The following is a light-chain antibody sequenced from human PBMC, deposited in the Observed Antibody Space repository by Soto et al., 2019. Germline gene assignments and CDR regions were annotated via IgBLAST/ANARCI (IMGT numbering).Light chain of an antibody. J-gene: IGLJ1*01. V-gene: IGLV2-23*02. Sequence: QSVLTQPASVSGSPGQSITISCTGTSSDIGAHDDVSWYQQHPGKVPQLLIYGVTDRPSGISNRFSGSNSGNTASLTISGLQAEDDGDYYCSSSAGYSTYVFGAGTKVTVL. CDR3: SSSAGYSTYV. CDR2: GVT. CDR1: SSDIGAHDD.